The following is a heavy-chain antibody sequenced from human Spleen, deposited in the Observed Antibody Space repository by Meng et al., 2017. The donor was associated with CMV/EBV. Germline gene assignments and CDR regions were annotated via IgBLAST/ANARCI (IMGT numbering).Heavy chain of an antibody. CDR2: ISSSSSYI. D-gene: IGHD6-19*01. CDR1: GFTFRSYE. J-gene: IGHJ5*02. CDR3: ARDRIVAGNGEFWFDP. Sequence: GESLKISCAASGFTFRSYEMNWVRQAPGKGLEWVSSISSSSSYIYYADSVKGRFTISRDNAKNSLYLQMNSLRAEDTAVYYCARDRIVAGNGEFWFDPWGQGTLVTVSS. V-gene: IGHV3-21*01.